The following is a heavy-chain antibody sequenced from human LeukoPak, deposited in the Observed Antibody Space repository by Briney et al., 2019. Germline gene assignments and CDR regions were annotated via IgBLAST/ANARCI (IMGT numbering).Heavy chain of an antibody. V-gene: IGHV1-46*01. Sequence: ASVKVSCKASGYTFTSYYIHWMRQAPGQGLEWMGIINPGSGTTTYAQKFQGRVTMTRDTSTSTVYMELSSLRSEDTAVYYCARDPLLGKGWFDPWGQGTLVTVSS. CDR1: GYTFTSYY. D-gene: IGHD1-26*01. CDR3: ARDPLLGKGWFDP. J-gene: IGHJ5*02. CDR2: INPGSGTT.